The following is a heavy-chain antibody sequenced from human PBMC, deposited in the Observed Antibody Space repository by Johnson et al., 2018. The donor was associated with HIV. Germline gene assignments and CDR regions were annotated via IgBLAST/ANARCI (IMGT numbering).Heavy chain of an antibody. J-gene: IGHJ3*02. Sequence: VQLVESGGGLVKPGGSLRLSCAVSGFTFSDHYMSWIRQAPGKGLEWVGRIKSKTDGVTTDYAAPVKGRFTISRDYSKNTLYLQMNSLKTEDTAVYYCAKDGAAAGTVGADAFDIWGQGTLVTVSS. CDR1: GFTFSDHY. D-gene: IGHD6-13*01. CDR3: AKDGAAAGTVGADAFDI. V-gene: IGHV3-15*01. CDR2: IKSKTDGVTT.